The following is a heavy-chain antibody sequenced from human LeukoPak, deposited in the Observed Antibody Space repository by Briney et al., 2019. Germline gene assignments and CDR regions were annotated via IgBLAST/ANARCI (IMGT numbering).Heavy chain of an antibody. J-gene: IGHJ4*02. CDR3: ARGGYSGYDYRE. CDR1: GGSISSGSYY. CDR2: IYYSGST. V-gene: IGHV4-61*10. Sequence: PSETLSLTCTVSGGSISSGSYYWSWIRQPAGKGLEWLGYIYYSGSTNYNPSLKSRVTISVDTSKNQFSLNLTSVTAADTAIYFCARGGYSGYDYREWGQGTLVTVSS. D-gene: IGHD5-12*01.